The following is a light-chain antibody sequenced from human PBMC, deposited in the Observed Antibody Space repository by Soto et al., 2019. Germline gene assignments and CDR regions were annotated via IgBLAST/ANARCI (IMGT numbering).Light chain of an antibody. CDR1: QSVSSY. J-gene: IGKJ4*01. CDR2: DAS. V-gene: IGKV3-11*01. CDR3: QQRTS. Sequence: EIVLTQSPATLSLSPGERATLSCRASQSVSSYLAWYHQKPGHAPRLLIYDASNRATGIPARFSGSGSGTDFTLTISSLEPEDFAVYYCQQRTSFGGGTKVEIK.